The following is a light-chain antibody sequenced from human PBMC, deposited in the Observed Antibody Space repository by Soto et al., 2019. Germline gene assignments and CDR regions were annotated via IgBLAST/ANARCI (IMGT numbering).Light chain of an antibody. CDR2: GAS. J-gene: IGKJ1*01. CDR3: QQYGSSPRT. V-gene: IGKV3-20*01. CDR1: QTVSSGY. Sequence: EVVLTQSPGTLSLSPGERATLSCRASQTVSSGYLAWYQQKPGQSPRLLIYGASSRATGIPARFSGSGSGTDFTLTISRLEPEDFAVSYCQQYGSSPRTFVQGTKVDIK.